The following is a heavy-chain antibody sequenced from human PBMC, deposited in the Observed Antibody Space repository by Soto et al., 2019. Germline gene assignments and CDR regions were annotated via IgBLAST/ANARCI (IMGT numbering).Heavy chain of an antibody. V-gene: IGHV3-15*01. CDR3: ATPLPGTHGYGY. Sequence: EVQLVESGGGLVKPGGSLRLSCAASGLTLSNAWMTWVRQAPGKGLEWVGRIKSKADGSTTEYGSPVKDRFIITRDDSENTLDLQMHSLKTEDTAVYYCATPLPGTHGYGYWGQGTLVTVSS. J-gene: IGHJ4*02. D-gene: IGHD5-18*01. CDR1: GLTLSNAW. CDR2: IKSKADGSTT.